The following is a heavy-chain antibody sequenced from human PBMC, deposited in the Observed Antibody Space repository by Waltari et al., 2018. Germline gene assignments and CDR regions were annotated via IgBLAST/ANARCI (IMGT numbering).Heavy chain of an antibody. J-gene: IGHJ5*02. D-gene: IGHD2-8*02. V-gene: IGHV1-69*06. CDR1: GGTFSSYA. Sequence: QVQLVQSGAEVKKPGSSVKVSCKASGGTFSSYAISWVRQAPGQGLEWMGRIIPIFGTANYAQKFQGRVTITADKSTSTAYMELRSLRSEDTAVYYCARDRSRLVVYAVNWFDPWGQGTLVTVSS. CDR3: ARDRSRLVVYAVNWFDP. CDR2: IIPIFGTA.